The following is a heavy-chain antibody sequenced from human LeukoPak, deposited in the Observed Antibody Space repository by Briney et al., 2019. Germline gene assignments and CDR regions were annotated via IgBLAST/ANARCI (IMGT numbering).Heavy chain of an antibody. D-gene: IGHD1-14*01. CDR1: GFTFDDYA. Sequence: GGSLRLSCAASGFTFDDYAMHWVRQAPGEGLEWVSLISWDGGSTYYADSVKGRFTISRDNSKNSLYLQMNSLRAEDTALYYCAKDSHPELPGAFDYWGQGTLVTVSS. V-gene: IGHV3-43D*03. CDR2: ISWDGGST. CDR3: AKDSHPELPGAFDY. J-gene: IGHJ4*02.